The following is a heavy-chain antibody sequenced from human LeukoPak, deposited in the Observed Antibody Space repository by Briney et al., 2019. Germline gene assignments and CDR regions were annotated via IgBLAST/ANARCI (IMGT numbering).Heavy chain of an antibody. J-gene: IGHJ6*02. D-gene: IGHD3-3*01. Sequence: PGGSLRLSCAASGFTFSSYSMNWVRQAPGKGLEWVSYISSSSTIYYADSVKGRFTISRDNAKNSLYLQMNSLRAEDTAVYYCARDRDDFWSGYDYYYYGMDVWGQGTTVTVSS. CDR1: GFTFSSYS. CDR3: ARDRDDFWSGYDYYYYGMDV. V-gene: IGHV3-48*01. CDR2: ISSSSTI.